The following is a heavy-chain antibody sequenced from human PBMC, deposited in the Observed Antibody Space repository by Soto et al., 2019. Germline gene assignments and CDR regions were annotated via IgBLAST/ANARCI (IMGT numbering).Heavy chain of an antibody. CDR2: IWDDGSNK. J-gene: IGHJ6*02. Sequence: QVQLVESGGGVVQPGRSLRLSCAASGFTFSSYGMHWVRQAPGKGLEWVAVIWDDGSNKYYADSVKGRFTISRDNSKNTLYLQMNSQKAEDTAVYYCARDPPIVVVPAATYTNYYGMDVWGQGTTVTVSS. V-gene: IGHV3-33*01. D-gene: IGHD2-2*01. CDR3: ARDPPIVVVPAATYTNYYGMDV. CDR1: GFTFSSYG.